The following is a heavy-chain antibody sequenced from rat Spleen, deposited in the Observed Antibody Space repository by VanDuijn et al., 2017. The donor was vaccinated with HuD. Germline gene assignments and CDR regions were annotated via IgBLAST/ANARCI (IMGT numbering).Heavy chain of an antibody. J-gene: IGHJ2*01. CDR3: ASQYYFDGYYRDF. Sequence: QVQLKESGPGLVQPSQTLSLACTVSGFSLTSYHVHWVRQPSGKGLEWMGIIWSNGGTDYNSAFISRLSISRDTSKSQVFLKMNSLQTGDTAMYFCASQYYFDGYYRDFWGQGLMVTVSS. CDR1: GFSLTSYH. D-gene: IGHD1-12*03. V-gene: IGHV2-30*01. CDR2: IWSNGGT.